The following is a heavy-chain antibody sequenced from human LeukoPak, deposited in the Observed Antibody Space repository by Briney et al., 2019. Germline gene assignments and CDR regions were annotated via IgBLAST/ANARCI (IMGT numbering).Heavy chain of an antibody. V-gene: IGHV4-34*01. CDR1: GGSFSGYY. D-gene: IGHD3-22*01. CDR2: INYSGSI. Sequence: SETLSLTCGVYGGSFSGYYWTWIRQSPGKGLEWIGEINYSGSIKYNPSLKSRVNISVDTSKSQFSLKLTSVTAADTAVYYCARPRYFYDGSGHTDIWGQGTMVTVSS. CDR3: ARPRYFYDGSGHTDI. J-gene: IGHJ3*02.